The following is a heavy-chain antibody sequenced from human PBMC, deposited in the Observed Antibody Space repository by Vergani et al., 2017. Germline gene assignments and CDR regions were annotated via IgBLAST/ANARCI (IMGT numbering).Heavy chain of an antibody. CDR2: IYYSGST. D-gene: IGHD5-18*01. J-gene: IGHJ6*03. CDR3: ARVLLGYSYGYGSYYYMDV. V-gene: IGHV4-39*01. CDR1: GGSISSSSYF. Sequence: QLQLQESGPGLVKPSETLSLTCTVSGGSISSSSYFWGWIRQPPGKGLEWIGSIYYSGSTYYNPSLKSRVIISVDTSKNQFSLKLSSVTAADTAVYYCARVLLGYSYGYGSYYYMDVWGKGTTVTVSS.